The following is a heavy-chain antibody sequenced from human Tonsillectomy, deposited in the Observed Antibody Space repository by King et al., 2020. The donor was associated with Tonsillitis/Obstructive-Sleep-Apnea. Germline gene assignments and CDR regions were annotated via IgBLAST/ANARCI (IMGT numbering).Heavy chain of an antibody. Sequence: QLQESGPGLVKPSETLSLTCTVSGGSISSYYWSWIRQPPGKGLEWIGYIYYSGSTNYNPSLKSRVTISVNTSKKQFSLKLSSVTAADTAVYYCARLRVPYGDWYFALWGRGTLVTVSS. CDR2: IYYSGST. CDR1: GGSISSYY. J-gene: IGHJ2*01. D-gene: IGHD4-17*01. V-gene: IGHV4-59*08. CDR3: ARLRVPYGDWYFAL.